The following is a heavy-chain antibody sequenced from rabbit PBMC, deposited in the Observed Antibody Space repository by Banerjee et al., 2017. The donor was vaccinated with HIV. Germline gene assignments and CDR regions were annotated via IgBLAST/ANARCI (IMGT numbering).Heavy chain of an antibody. CDR1: GFSFSSSYY. Sequence: QSLEESGGDLVKPGASLTLTCTASGFSFSSSYYMCWVRQAPGKGLEWIACMDGGSSGSTYYASWAKGRFTVSKTSSTTVTLQMTSLTAADTATYFCARDLAGVIGWNFGLWGPGTLVTVS. V-gene: IGHV1S40*01. CDR3: ARDLAGVIGWNFGL. D-gene: IGHD4-1*01. J-gene: IGHJ4*01. CDR2: MDGGSSGST.